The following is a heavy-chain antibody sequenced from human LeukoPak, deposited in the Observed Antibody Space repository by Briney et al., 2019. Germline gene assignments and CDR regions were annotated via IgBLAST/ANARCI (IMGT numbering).Heavy chain of an antibody. Sequence: ASVKVSCKTSGYTFTGYYMHWVRQAPGQGLEWMGWINPNRGGTKYAQKFQGRVTMTRDTSISTAYMELSRLRSDDTAVYYCARINSGFDSWGQGTLVTVSS. CDR3: ARINSGFDS. CDR2: INPNRGGT. CDR1: GYTFTGYY. V-gene: IGHV1-2*02. D-gene: IGHD3-10*01. J-gene: IGHJ4*02.